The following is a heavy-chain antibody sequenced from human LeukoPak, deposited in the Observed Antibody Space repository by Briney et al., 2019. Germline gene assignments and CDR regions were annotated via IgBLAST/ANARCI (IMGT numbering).Heavy chain of an antibody. CDR3: AKDRTVGASYWYFDL. CDR1: GFTLSNYT. J-gene: IGHJ2*01. D-gene: IGHD1-26*01. CDR2: LSYDGSYK. V-gene: IGHV3-30*04. Sequence: GGSLRLSCAVSGFTLSNYTMHWVRQAPGKGLEWVAILSYDGSYKDYADSVKGRFTISRDSSKNTLFLQMNTLRAEDTAIYYCAKDRTVGASYWYFDLRGRGTLVTVSS.